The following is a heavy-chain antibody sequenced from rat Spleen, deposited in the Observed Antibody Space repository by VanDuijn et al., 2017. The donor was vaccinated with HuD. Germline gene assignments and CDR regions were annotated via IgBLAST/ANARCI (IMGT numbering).Heavy chain of an antibody. Sequence: QVQLKESGPGLVQPSQTLSLTCTVSGFSLSNYGVFWVRQPPGKGLEWMGRIWGNGNTDYNSPLKSRLSISRDTSRSQVFLKMNSLQTEDTAIYFCTRHYYDGSYYHGTFDYWGQGVMVTVSS. CDR1: GFSLSNYG. V-gene: IGHV2-13*01. CDR3: TRHYYDGSYYHGTFDY. CDR2: IWGNGNT. J-gene: IGHJ2*01. D-gene: IGHD1-12*02.